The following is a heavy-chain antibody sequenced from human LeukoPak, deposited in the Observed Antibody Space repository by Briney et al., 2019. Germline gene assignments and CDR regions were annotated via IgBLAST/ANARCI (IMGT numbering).Heavy chain of an antibody. V-gene: IGHV3-23*01. CDR2: ISGSGGST. CDR3: AKDPHRSGYRSVWRYFQR. J-gene: IGHJ1*01. CDR1: GFTFSSYA. D-gene: IGHD3-22*01. Sequence: GGSLRLSCAASGFTFSSYAMSWVRQAPGKGLEWVSAISGSGGSTYYADSVKGRFTISRDNSKNTLYLQMNSLRAEDTAVYYCAKDPHRSGYRSVWRYFQRWGQGTLVTVSS.